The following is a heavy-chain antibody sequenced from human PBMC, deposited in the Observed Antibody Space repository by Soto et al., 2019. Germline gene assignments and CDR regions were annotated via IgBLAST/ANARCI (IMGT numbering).Heavy chain of an antibody. J-gene: IGHJ4*02. Sequence: GGSLRLSCLTSGFTFSSYAMSWVRQAPGRGLEWVSAIDGSGGRTYYAESVKGRFAVSRDNSKNTLYLQMNSPRAEDTALFYCAKSGGDYNPLTGYLDSDYWGRGTLVTVSS. CDR3: AKSGGDYNPLTGYLDSDY. CDR2: IDGSGGRT. D-gene: IGHD3-9*01. V-gene: IGHV3-23*01. CDR1: GFTFSSYA.